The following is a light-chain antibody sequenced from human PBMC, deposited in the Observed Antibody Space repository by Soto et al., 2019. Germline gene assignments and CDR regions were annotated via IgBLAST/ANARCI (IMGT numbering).Light chain of an antibody. V-gene: IGKV3-15*01. CDR3: QQYNNWPGT. CDR2: VAS. CDR1: RRVSGN. Sequence: IVFKLATDTLSLSPGERAKLSCRASRRVSGNLGWYQQKPGQAPRLLTYVASTRATGIPARFRCRGSGTDVTLTIGSLQSEDFAGYYCQQYNNWPGTFGQGTKVDIK. J-gene: IGKJ1*01.